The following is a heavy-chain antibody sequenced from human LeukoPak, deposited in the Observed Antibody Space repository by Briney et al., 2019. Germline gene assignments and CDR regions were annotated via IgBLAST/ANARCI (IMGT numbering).Heavy chain of an antibody. J-gene: IGHJ4*02. CDR2: IYYSGST. Sequence: PSETPSLTCTVSGGSISSYYWSWIRQPPGKGLEWIGYIYYSGSTNYNPSLKSRVTISVDTSKNQFSLKLSSVTAADTAVYYCARFVDGYNWNYFDYWGQGTLVTVSS. CDR3: ARFVDGYNWNYFDY. CDR1: GGSISSYY. D-gene: IGHD5-24*01. V-gene: IGHV4-59*01.